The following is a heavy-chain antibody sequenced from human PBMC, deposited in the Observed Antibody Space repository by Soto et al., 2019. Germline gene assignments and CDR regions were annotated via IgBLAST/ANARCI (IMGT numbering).Heavy chain of an antibody. CDR2: IYYSGST. Sequence: QVQLQESCPGLVKPSQTLSLTCTVSGGSISSGDYYWSWIRQHPGKGLEWIGYIYYSGSTYYNPSLKSRVTISVDTTKNQFSLKLSAVTAADTAVYYCARGYCSGGSCYKFYWYFDLWGRGTLVTVSS. D-gene: IGHD2-15*01. CDR1: GGSISSGDYY. J-gene: IGHJ2*01. CDR3: ARGYCSGGSCYKFYWYFDL. V-gene: IGHV4-31*03.